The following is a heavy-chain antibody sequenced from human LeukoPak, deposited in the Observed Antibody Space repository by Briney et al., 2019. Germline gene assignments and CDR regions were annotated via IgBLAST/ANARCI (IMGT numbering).Heavy chain of an antibody. V-gene: IGHV3-21*04. Sequence: GESLRLSCAASGFTFSSYSMNWVRQAPGKGLEWVSSISSSGSHIYFADSMKGRFTISRDNTGNSVYLQMNSLRADDTAVYYCARDPSRGYSYGYIDYWGQGTLVTVSS. CDR1: GFTFSSYS. CDR2: ISSSGSHI. J-gene: IGHJ4*02. D-gene: IGHD5-18*01. CDR3: ARDPSRGYSYGYIDY.